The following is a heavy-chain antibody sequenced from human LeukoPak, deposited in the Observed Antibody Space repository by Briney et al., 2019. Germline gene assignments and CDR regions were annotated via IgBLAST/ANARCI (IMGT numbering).Heavy chain of an antibody. V-gene: IGHV3-7*01. D-gene: IGHD3-22*01. Sequence: GGPLRLSCVVSGLTFSTYWMSWVRQAPGKGLEWVANINQDGSEKYYVDSVRGRFTISRDNAKNSLYLQMNSLRAEDTAVYYCARGRFSYDSSGYSSFYYWGQGTLVTVSS. CDR2: INQDGSEK. CDR3: ARGRFSYDSSGYSSFYY. J-gene: IGHJ4*02. CDR1: GLTFSTYW.